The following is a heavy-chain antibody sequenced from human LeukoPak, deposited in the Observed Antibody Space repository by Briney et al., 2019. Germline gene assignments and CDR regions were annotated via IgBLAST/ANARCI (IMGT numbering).Heavy chain of an antibody. D-gene: IGHD4-17*01. V-gene: IGHV3-66*01. CDR1: GFTFSSYA. CDR2: IYGSGSA. CDR3: ASINFGDDY. J-gene: IGHJ4*02. Sequence: GGSLRLSCAASGFTFSSYAMSWVRQAPGKGLEWVSLIYGSGSADYADSVKGRFTISRDNSMNTVYLQMNSLRAEDTAVYYCASINFGDDYWGQGTLVTVSS.